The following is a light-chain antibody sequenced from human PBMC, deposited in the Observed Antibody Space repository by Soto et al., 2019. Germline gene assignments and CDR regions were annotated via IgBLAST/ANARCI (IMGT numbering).Light chain of an antibody. V-gene: IGKV3-20*01. CDR2: GAS. J-gene: IGKJ2*01. CDR1: QSINY. CDR3: QHYGSPPTYT. Sequence: EIVLTQSPGTLSLSPGERATLSCRASQSINYLAWYQQKVGQAPRLLIYGASTRATGISDRFSGSGSGTDFSLTISRLEPEDFAVYYCQHYGSPPTYTFGQGTKLEIK.